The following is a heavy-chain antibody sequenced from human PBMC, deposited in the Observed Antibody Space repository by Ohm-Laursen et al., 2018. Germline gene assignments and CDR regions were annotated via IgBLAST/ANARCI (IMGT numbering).Heavy chain of an antibody. CDR2: ISSSSSYI. CDR3: ARDDCSSASCPDLDY. V-gene: IGHV3-21*01. Sequence: SLRLSCSASGFTFSTYSMNWVRQAPGKGLEWVSSISSSSSYIYYADSVKGRFTISRGNAKNSLFLQMNSLRAEDTAVYYCARDDCSSASCPDLDYWGQGTLVSVSS. CDR1: GFTFSTYS. D-gene: IGHD2-2*01. J-gene: IGHJ4*02.